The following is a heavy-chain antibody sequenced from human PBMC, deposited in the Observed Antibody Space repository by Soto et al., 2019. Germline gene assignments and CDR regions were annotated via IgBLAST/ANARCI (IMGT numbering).Heavy chain of an antibody. D-gene: IGHD1-7*01. CDR3: AKDRVGGTFYTPLGF. CDR1: GFNFDNYG. CDR2: ITYDGSFQ. Sequence: GGSLRLSCQASGFNFDNYGMHWVRQAPGKGLEWVAVITYDGSFQYYADSVKGRFTISRDNSKNTLFLHLNTLEPEDTAVYHCAKDRVGGTFYTPLGFWGQGALVTVSS. V-gene: IGHV3-30*18. J-gene: IGHJ4*02.